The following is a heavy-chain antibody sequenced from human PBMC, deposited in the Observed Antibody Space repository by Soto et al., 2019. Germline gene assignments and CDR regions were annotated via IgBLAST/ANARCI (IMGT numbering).Heavy chain of an antibody. CDR2: ISYDGSNK. CDR3: AKILQLGDYAYYYYVMDF. V-gene: IGHV3-30*18. J-gene: IGHJ6*02. CDR1: GFTFSSYG. Sequence: GGSLRLSCAASGFTFSSYGMHWVRQAPGKGLEWVAVISYDGSNKYYADSVKGRFTISRDNSKNTLYLQMNSLRAEDTAVYYCAKILQLGDYAYYYYVMDFWGQGTTVTVSS. D-gene: IGHD4-17*01.